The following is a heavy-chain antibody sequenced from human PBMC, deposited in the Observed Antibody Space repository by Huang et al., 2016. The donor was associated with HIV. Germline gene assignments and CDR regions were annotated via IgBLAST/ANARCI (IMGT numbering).Heavy chain of an antibody. V-gene: IGHV3-30-3*01. D-gene: IGHD5-12*01. CDR3: TREYTVAGAFDL. Sequence: QVQLVESGGGVVQPGRSLRLSCAASGFSFANYAMHWVRQAPGKRLEWVTFISNYGSSRYYADSVKGRFTISRDNFKNALYLQMNRLRGDDTAVYYCTREYTVAGAFDLWGQGTMVTVSS. J-gene: IGHJ3*01. CDR1: GFSFANYA. CDR2: ISNYGSSR.